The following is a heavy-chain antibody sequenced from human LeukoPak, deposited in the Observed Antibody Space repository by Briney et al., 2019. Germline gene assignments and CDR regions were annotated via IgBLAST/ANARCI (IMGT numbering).Heavy chain of an antibody. D-gene: IGHD3-22*01. CDR3: ARTTYYYDSSGPLGGAFDI. CDR2: ISGSGGST. J-gene: IGHJ3*02. Sequence: GGSLRLSCAASGFTFNNAWMNWVRQTPGKGLEWVSAISGSGGSTYYADSVKGRFTISRDNSKNTLYLQMNSLRAEDTAVYYCARTTYYYDSSGPLGGAFDIWGQGTMVTVSS. CDR1: GFTFNNAW. V-gene: IGHV3-23*01.